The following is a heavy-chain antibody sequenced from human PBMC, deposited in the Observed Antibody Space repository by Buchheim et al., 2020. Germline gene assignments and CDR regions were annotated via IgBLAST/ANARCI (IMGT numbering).Heavy chain of an antibody. CDR2: INHSGST. J-gene: IGHJ4*02. CDR3: ARERNGYGYNYFDY. D-gene: IGHD5-24*01. Sequence: QVQLQQWGAGLLKPSETLSLTCAVYGGSFSGYYWSWIRQPPGKGLEWIGEINHSGSTNYNPSLKSRVTITIDTSKNQFSLNLSSVTAADTAVYYCARERNGYGYNYFDYWGQGTL. CDR1: GGSFSGYY. V-gene: IGHV4-34*01.